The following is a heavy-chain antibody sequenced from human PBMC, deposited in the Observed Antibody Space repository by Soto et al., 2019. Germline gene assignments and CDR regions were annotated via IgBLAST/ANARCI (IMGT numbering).Heavy chain of an antibody. CDR3: AALYNTSPFFDH. CDR1: GGSIRNFH. CDR2: IFYTGTT. D-gene: IGHD3-3*01. V-gene: IGHV4-59*01. J-gene: IGHJ4*02. Sequence: PSETLSLTCTVSGGSIRNFHWSWIRQPPGKGLEWIGHIFYTGTTTYNRSLESRLTMSVDTSKSQFSLRLSSVTAADTAVYYCAALYNTSPFFDHWGQGTLVTVS.